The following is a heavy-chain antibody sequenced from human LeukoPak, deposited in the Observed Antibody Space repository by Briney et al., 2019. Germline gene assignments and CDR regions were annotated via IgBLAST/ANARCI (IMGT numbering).Heavy chain of an antibody. CDR3: ARLSPRVVNYFDP. Sequence: PSETLSLTCNVSGASVSSGSYYWSWIRQPPGKGLEWIGYIYYNGNTNYNPSLKSRVTISIDTSKNQFSLKLSSVTAADTAVYYCARLSPRVVNYFDPWGQGTLVTVSS. CDR1: GASVSSGSYY. V-gene: IGHV4-61*01. J-gene: IGHJ5*02. CDR2: IYYNGNT. D-gene: IGHD4-11*01.